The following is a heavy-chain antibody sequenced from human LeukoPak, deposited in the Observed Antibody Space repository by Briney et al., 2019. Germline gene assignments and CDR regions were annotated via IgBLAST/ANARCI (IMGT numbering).Heavy chain of an antibody. V-gene: IGHV3-23*01. CDR2: VSPPGGGT. CDR1: GFIFSNHG. CDR3: ARDLAWGAFDY. Sequence: LAGGSLRLSCAASGFIFSNHGMNWVRQAPGKGLEWLSGVSPPGGGTYYADSVKGRFTISRDDSKNTLSLQMNSLRVEDTAVYYCARDLAWGAFDYWGQGTLVTVSS. D-gene: IGHD7-27*01. J-gene: IGHJ4*02.